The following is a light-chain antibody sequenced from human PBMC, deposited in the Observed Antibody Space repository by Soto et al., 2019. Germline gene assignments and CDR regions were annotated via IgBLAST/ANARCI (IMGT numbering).Light chain of an antibody. Sequence: KVLTQSPGTQSLSPGERATLSCRASQNVDSNSLAWYQQKPGQAPRLLIYGAYTRAAGVPARFSGSGSGTEFTLTITCLQAVDIALYCCQQYNIWPPISFGQGTRLEIK. V-gene: IGKV3-15*01. CDR3: QQYNIWPPIS. J-gene: IGKJ5*01. CDR2: GAY. CDR1: QNVDSN.